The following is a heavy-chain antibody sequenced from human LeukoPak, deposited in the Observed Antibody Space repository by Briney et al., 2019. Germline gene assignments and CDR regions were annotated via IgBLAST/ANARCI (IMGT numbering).Heavy chain of an antibody. CDR3: ANGQSGYRYGYKYYYYIDV. Sequence: SETLSLTCSVSGASISSHSWSWVRQPPGKGLEWIGYISDSGSAKYNPSLKSRVNISLDTSKNQFSLNLSSATAADTAVYFCANGQSGYRYGYKYYYYIDVWGKGTTVIVSS. D-gene: IGHD5-18*01. V-gene: IGHV4-59*11. J-gene: IGHJ6*03. CDR1: GASISSHS. CDR2: ISDSGSA.